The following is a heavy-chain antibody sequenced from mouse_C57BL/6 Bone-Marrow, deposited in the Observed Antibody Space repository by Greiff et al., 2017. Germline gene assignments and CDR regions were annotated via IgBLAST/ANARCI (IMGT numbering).Heavy chain of an antibody. V-gene: IGHV2-2*01. CDR2: IWSGGST. CDR1: GFSLTSYG. Sequence: VQLQQSGPGLVQPSQSLSITCTVSGFSLTSYGVHWVRQSPGKGLEWLGVIWSGGSTDYNAAFISRLSISKDNSKSQVFFKMNSLQADDTAIYYCARISRYYYGSSYPFYAMDYWGQGTSVTVSA. J-gene: IGHJ4*01. D-gene: IGHD1-1*01. CDR3: ARISRYYYGSSYPFYAMDY.